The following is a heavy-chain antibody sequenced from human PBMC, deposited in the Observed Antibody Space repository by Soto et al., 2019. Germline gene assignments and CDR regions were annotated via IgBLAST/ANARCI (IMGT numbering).Heavy chain of an antibody. CDR1: GGTFSSYA. V-gene: IGHV1-69*01. CDR3: ARRPSSGYYYFDY. CDR2: IIPIFGTA. Sequence: QVQLVQSGAEVKKPGSSVKVSCKASGGTFSSYAISWVRQAPGQGLEWMGGIIPIFGTANYAQKVQGRVTINADESTSTAYMELSSLRSDGTDVYYCARRPSSGYYYFDYWGQGTLVTVSS. D-gene: IGHD3-22*01. J-gene: IGHJ4*02.